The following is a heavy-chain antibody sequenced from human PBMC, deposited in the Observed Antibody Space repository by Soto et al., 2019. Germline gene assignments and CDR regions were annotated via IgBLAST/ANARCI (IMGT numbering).Heavy chain of an antibody. V-gene: IGHV3-49*04. CDR3: TAGKLYPSLDFDY. CDR2: IRSKAYGGTT. Sequence: GGSLRLSCTASGFTFGDYAMSCVRQAPGKGLEWVGFIRSKAYGGTTEYAASVKGRFTISRDDSKSIAYLQMNSLKTEDTAVYYCTAGKLYPSLDFDYWGQGTLVTVSS. D-gene: IGHD2-8*01. J-gene: IGHJ4*02. CDR1: GFTFGDYA.